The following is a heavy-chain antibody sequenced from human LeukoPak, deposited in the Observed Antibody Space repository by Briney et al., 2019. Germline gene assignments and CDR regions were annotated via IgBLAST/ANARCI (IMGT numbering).Heavy chain of an antibody. CDR3: ARDRWGYSYGGD. D-gene: IGHD5-18*01. V-gene: IGHV3-23*01. CDR2: ISGSGGST. J-gene: IGHJ4*02. Sequence: LSGGSLRLSCAASGFTFSSYGMSWVRQAPGKGLEWVSAISGSGGSTYYADSVKGRFTISRDNAKNSLYLQMNSLRAEDTAVYYCARDRWGYSYGGDWGQGTLVTVSS. CDR1: GFTFSSYG.